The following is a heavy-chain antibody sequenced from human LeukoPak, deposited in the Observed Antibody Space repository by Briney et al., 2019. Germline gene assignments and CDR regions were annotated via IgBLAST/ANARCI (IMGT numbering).Heavy chain of an antibody. CDR3: ARDRGVRGGRFDP. V-gene: IGHV3-66*01. D-gene: IGHD3-10*01. CDR2: IYSGGST. CDR1: GFTVSSNY. J-gene: IGHJ5*02. Sequence: PGGSLRLSCAASGFTVSSNYMSWVRQAPGKGLEWVSVIYSGGSTYYADSVKGRFAISRDNSKNTLYLQMNSLRAEDTAVYYCARDRGVRGGRFDPWGQGTLVTVSS.